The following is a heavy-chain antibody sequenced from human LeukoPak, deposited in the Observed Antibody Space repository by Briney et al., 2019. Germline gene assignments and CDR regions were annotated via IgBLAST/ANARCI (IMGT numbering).Heavy chain of an antibody. J-gene: IGHJ4*02. CDR2: ISGSGGST. D-gene: IGHD3-22*01. CDR3: ARGRTYYYDSSGYFDY. V-gene: IGHV3-23*01. CDR1: GFTFSSYA. Sequence: GGSLRLSCAASGFTFSSYAMSWVRQAPGKGREWVSAISGSGGSTYYADSVKGRFTISRDNSKNTLYLQMNSLRAEDTAVYYCARGRTYYYDSSGYFDYWGQGTLVTVSS.